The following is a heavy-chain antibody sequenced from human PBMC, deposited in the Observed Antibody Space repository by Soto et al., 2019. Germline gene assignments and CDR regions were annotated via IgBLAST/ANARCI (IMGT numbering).Heavy chain of an antibody. Sequence: EVQLVESGGGLVKPGGSLRLSCAASGFTFSDAWMNWVRQAPGKGLEWVGRVKSKTDGWTTDYATPVKGRFSISRDDSKNTLFLQMNSLKTEVTAVYFCATELYCASSTCPFAFDIWGQGTMVTVSS. CDR1: GFTFSDAW. V-gene: IGHV3-15*01. CDR3: ATELYCASSTCPFAFDI. J-gene: IGHJ3*02. CDR2: VKSKTDGWTT. D-gene: IGHD2-2*01.